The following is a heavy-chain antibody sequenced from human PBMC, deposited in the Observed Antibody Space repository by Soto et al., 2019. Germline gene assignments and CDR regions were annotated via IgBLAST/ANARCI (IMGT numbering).Heavy chain of an antibody. CDR1: GFIFSDYY. CDR3: ARVKECSSTSCYARDAFDI. Sequence: QVQLVESGGGLVKPGGSLRLSCAASGFIFSDYYMSWIRQAPGKGLEWVTYISTSGSHKYYADSVKGRFTISRYNAKNSLYRQMNRLRDEETGLYYCARVKECSSTSCYARDAFDIWGQVTMVTVSS. CDR2: ISTSGSHK. V-gene: IGHV3-11*01. J-gene: IGHJ3*02. D-gene: IGHD2-2*01.